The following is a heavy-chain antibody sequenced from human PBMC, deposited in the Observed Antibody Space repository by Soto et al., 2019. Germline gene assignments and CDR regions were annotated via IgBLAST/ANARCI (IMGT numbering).Heavy chain of an antibody. Sequence: SQTLSLTCAISGDSVSSNSAALNWIRQSPSRGLEWLGRTYYRSKWYNDYAVSVKSRITINPDTSKNQFSLQLNSVTPEDTAVYYCARDPHPEYSSSNYYGMDVWGQGTTVTVSS. CDR3: ARDPHPEYSSSNYYGMDV. V-gene: IGHV6-1*01. D-gene: IGHD6-6*01. CDR1: GDSVSSNSAA. J-gene: IGHJ6*02. CDR2: TYYRSKWYN.